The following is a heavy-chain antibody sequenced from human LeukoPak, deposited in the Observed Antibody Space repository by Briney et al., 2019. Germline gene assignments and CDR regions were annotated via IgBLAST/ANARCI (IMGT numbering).Heavy chain of an antibody. D-gene: IGHD6-6*01. CDR3: ARIESSIAARRYFDY. CDR2: FYYSGST. J-gene: IGHJ4*02. V-gene: IGHV4-61*01. Sequence: KSSETLSLTCTVSGGSVSSGSYYWSWIRQPPGKGLEWIGYFYYSGSTNYNPSLKSRVTISVDTSKNQFSLKLSSVTAADTAVYYCARIESSIAARRYFDYWGQGTLVTVSS. CDR1: GGSVSSGSYY.